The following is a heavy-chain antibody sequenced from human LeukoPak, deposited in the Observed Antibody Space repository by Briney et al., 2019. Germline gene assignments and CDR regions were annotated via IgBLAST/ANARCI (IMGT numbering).Heavy chain of an antibody. D-gene: IGHD3-22*01. Sequence: GGSLRLSCAVSRFTFNTYWMGWVRQAQGKGLQWVANIKTDGSEKYYVDSVKGRFTISRDNAKNSLYLQMNSLRAEDTAVYYCATYSSLNRREFQYWGQGTLLTVSS. V-gene: IGHV3-7*01. CDR2: IKTDGSEK. J-gene: IGHJ1*01. CDR1: RFTFNTYW. CDR3: ATYSSLNRREFQY.